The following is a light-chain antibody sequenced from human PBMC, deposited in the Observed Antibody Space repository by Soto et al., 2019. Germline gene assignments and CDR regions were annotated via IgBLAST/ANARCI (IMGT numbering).Light chain of an antibody. J-gene: IGLJ2*01. CDR3: TSYTIGTTLYVI. Sequence: QSALTQPASVSGSPGRSITISCTGTTSDVGGYHYVSWYQHHPGKAPKLIIYEVTNRPSGVSNRFSGSKSGNTASLTISGLPAEDEADYYCTSYTIGTTLYVIFGGGTKVTVL. V-gene: IGLV2-14*01. CDR1: TSDVGGYHY. CDR2: EVT.